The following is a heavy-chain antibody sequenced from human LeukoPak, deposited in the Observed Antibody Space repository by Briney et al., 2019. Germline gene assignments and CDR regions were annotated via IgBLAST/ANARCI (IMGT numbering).Heavy chain of an antibody. V-gene: IGHV4-39*07. CDR1: GGSISSSSYY. CDR3: ARGPFAKSVYGDYPLHY. D-gene: IGHD4-17*01. Sequence: SETLSLTCTVSGGSISSSSYYWGWIRQPPGKGLEWIGEINHSGSTNYNPSLKSRVTISVDTSKNQFSLKLSSVTAADTAVYYCARGPFAKSVYGDYPLHYWGQGTLVTVSS. J-gene: IGHJ4*02. CDR2: INHSGST.